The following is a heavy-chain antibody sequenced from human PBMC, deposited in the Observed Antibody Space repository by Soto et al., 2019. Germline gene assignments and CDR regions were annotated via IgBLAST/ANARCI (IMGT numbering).Heavy chain of an antibody. J-gene: IGHJ2*01. Sequence: QVQLVESGGGVVQPGRSLRLSCVGSGFTFSDYAIHWVRQAPCKGLDWVAAISYDGSGKYYADSVKGRFTISRDNSKNTLYLQMNSLRVEDTAVYYCARDARIGTDWYFDLWGRGTLVTVSS. CDR1: GFTFSDYA. D-gene: IGHD1-26*01. CDR3: ARDARIGTDWYFDL. CDR2: ISYDGSGK. V-gene: IGHV3-30-3*01.